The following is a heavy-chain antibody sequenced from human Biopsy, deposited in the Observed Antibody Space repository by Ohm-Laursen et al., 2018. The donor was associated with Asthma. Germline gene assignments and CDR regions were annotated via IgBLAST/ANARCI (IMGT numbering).Heavy chain of an antibody. CDR2: INPFGGSS. CDR1: GGTFSSYY. D-gene: IGHD2-2*01. V-gene: IGHV1-46*01. Sequence: ASVKVSCKASGGTFSSYYMHWVRQAPGHGLEWMGMINPFGGSSNFAQKFQGRLTMTRDTSTRTVYMELSSLRSEDTAVYYCAREATSGEVPFGYFYALDVWGEGTTVTVSS. CDR3: AREATSGEVPFGYFYALDV. J-gene: IGHJ6*04.